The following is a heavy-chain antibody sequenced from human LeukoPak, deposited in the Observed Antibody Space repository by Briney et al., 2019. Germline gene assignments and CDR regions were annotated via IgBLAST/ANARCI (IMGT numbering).Heavy chain of an antibody. CDR1: GGSISSSSYY. V-gene: IGHV4-39*07. D-gene: IGHD2-8*01. CDR2: IYYSGST. CDR3: ATRGLKALMVYALLDAFDI. Sequence: QASETLSLTCTVSGGSISSSSYYWGWIRQPPGKGLEWIGSIYYSGSTYYNPSLKSRVTISVDTSKNQFSLKLSSVTAADTAVYYCATRGLKALMVYALLDAFDIWGQGTMVTVSS. J-gene: IGHJ3*02.